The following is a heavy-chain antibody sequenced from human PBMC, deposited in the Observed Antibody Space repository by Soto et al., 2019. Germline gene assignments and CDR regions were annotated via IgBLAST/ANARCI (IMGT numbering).Heavy chain of an antibody. Sequence: PGGSLRLSCAASGFTFSDYYMTWIRQVPGKGLEWLSYISSGGITIYYADSVKGRFTVSRDNAKNSMYLQMNNLRVEDTAVYYCARDPGIYYGMDVWCQGTTVTVSS. CDR2: ISSGGITI. J-gene: IGHJ6*02. V-gene: IGHV3-11*01. CDR3: ARDPGIYYGMDV. CDR1: GFTFSDYY.